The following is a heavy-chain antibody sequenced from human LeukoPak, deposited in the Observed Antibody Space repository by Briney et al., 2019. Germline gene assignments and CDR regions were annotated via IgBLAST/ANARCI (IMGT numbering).Heavy chain of an antibody. J-gene: IGHJ3*02. V-gene: IGHV3-48*03. CDR2: ISNSGSTI. D-gene: IGHD3-9*01. CDR3: ARSLFWDILAPGAFDI. CDR1: GFTFSNYE. Sequence: PGGSLRPSCAASGFTFSNYEMNWVRQAPGKGLEWVSYISNSGSTIYYADSVKGRFTISRDNAKNSLYLQMNSLRAEDTAVYYCARSLFWDILAPGAFDIWGQGTMVTVSS.